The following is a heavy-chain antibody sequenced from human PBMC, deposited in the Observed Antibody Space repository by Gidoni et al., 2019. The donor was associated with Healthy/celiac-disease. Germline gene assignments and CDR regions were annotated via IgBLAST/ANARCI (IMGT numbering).Heavy chain of an antibody. CDR2: ISSSSSYI. CDR3: ARAGPTDIVVVVMGWFDP. CDR1: GFTFRRYS. Sequence: EVQLVESGGGLVKPGGSLRLSCAASGFTFRRYSLNWVRQAPGKGLEWVSSISSSSSYIYYADSVKGRFTISRDNAKNSLYLQMNSLRAEDTAVYYCARAGPTDIVVVVMGWFDPWGQGTLVTVSS. J-gene: IGHJ5*02. D-gene: IGHD2-15*01. V-gene: IGHV3-21*01.